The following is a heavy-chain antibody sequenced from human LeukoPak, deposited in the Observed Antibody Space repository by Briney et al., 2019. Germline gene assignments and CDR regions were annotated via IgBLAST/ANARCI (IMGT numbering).Heavy chain of an antibody. Sequence: QSGGSLRLSCAASGFTFSSYAMSWVRQAPGKGLEWVSAISGSGGSTYYADTVKGRFTISRDNSKNTLYLQMNSLRAEDTAVYYCAKDQAPRWLQAQGSDYWGQGTLVTVSS. J-gene: IGHJ4*02. CDR3: AKDQAPRWLQAQGSDY. CDR1: GFTFSSYA. D-gene: IGHD5-24*01. CDR2: ISGSGGST. V-gene: IGHV3-23*01.